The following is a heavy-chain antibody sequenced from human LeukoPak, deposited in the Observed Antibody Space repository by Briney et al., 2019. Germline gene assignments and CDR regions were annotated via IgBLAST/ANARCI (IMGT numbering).Heavy chain of an antibody. V-gene: IGHV4-30-4*01. CDR2: IYYSGST. CDR1: GGSISSGDYY. J-gene: IGHJ4*02. CDR3: ARARRPIVVVQAGLYYFDY. D-gene: IGHD2-2*01. Sequence: SETLSLTCTVSGGSISSGDYYWSWIRQPPGKGLEWIGYIYYSGSTYYNPSLKSRVTISVDTSKNQFSLKLSSVTAADTAVYYCARARRPIVVVQAGLYYFDYWGQGTLVTVSS.